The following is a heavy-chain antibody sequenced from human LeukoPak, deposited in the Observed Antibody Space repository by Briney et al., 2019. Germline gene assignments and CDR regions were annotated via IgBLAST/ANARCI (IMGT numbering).Heavy chain of an antibody. CDR2: IWYDGSNK. D-gene: IGHD5-12*01. J-gene: IGHJ3*02. CDR3: ARETDIVATRGAFGI. Sequence: GGSLRLSCAASEFTFSSYGMHWVRQAPGKGLEWVAVIWYDGSNKYYADSVKGRFTISRDNSKNTLYLQMNSLRAEDTAVYYCARETDIVATRGAFGIWGQGTMVTVSS. CDR1: EFTFSSYG. V-gene: IGHV3-30*19.